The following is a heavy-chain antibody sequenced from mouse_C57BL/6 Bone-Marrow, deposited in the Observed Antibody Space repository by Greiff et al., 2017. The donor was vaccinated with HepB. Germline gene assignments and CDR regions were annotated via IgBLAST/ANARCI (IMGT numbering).Heavy chain of an antibody. CDR3: ARGGIYYGSFDY. D-gene: IGHD1-1*01. CDR2: IDPSDSYT. CDR1: GYTFTSYW. J-gene: IGHJ2*01. Sequence: QVQLQQPGAELVMPGASVKLSCKASGYTFTSYWMPWVKQRPGQGLEWIGEIDPSDSYTNYNQKFKGKSTLTVDKSSSTAYMQLSSLTSEDAAVYYCARGGIYYGSFDYWGQGTTLTVSS. V-gene: IGHV1-69*01.